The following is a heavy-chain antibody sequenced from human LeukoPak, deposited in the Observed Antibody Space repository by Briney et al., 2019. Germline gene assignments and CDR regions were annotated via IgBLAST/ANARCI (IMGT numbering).Heavy chain of an antibody. V-gene: IGHV5-51*01. J-gene: IGHJ6*02. CDR1: GYNFAHDW. Sequence: GESLKISCKGSGYNFAHDWIGWVRQMPGKGLEWMGIIFPDDSDTIYSPSFQGQVTISADKSINTAYLQWSNLKASDSAMYYCARAGYYDSSVVDVWGQGTTVTVSS. D-gene: IGHD3-22*01. CDR2: IFPDDSDT. CDR3: ARAGYYDSSVVDV.